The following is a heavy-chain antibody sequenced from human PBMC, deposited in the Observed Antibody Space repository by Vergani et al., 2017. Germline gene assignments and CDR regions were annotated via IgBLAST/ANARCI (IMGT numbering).Heavy chain of an antibody. CDR1: GFTFSSYA. Sequence: QVQLVESGGGVVQPGRSLRLSCAASGFTFSSYAMHWVRQAPGKGLEWVAVISYDGSNKYYADSVKGRFTISRDNSKNTLYLQMNSLRAEDTAVYYCARDPCTPSRFDYWGQGTLVTVSS. CDR2: ISYDGSNK. V-gene: IGHV3-30-3*01. CDR3: ARDPCTPSRFDY. D-gene: IGHD2-8*01. J-gene: IGHJ4*02.